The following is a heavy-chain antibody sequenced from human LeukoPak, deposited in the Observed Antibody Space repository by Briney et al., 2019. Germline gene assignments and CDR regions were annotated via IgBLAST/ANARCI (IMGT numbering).Heavy chain of an antibody. CDR3: ARQAPGYSYGYVY. D-gene: IGHD5-18*01. CDR2: IYFSGSS. Sequence: SETLSLTCTVSGGSISSSSYYWGWIRQPPGKGLEWVGSIYFSGSSYYNPTLKSRVTISVDTSKNHFSLKLSSVTAADTAVYYCARQAPGYSYGYVYWGQGTLVTVSS. V-gene: IGHV4-39*01. CDR1: GGSISSSSYY. J-gene: IGHJ4*02.